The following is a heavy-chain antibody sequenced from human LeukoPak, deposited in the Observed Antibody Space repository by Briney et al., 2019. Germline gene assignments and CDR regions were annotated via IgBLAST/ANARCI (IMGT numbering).Heavy chain of an antibody. J-gene: IGHJ4*02. Sequence: SETLSLTCAVYGGSFSGYYWSWMRQPPGKGLEWIGEINHSGSTNYNPSLKSRVTISVDTSKNQFSLKLSSVTAADTAVYYCARGDYGDYSNFDYWGQGTLVTVSS. CDR1: GGSFSGYY. CDR2: INHSGST. CDR3: ARGDYGDYSNFDY. V-gene: IGHV4-34*01. D-gene: IGHD4-17*01.